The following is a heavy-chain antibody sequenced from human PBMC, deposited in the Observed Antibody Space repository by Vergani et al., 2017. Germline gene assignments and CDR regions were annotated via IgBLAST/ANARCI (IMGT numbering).Heavy chain of an antibody. J-gene: IGHJ6*03. D-gene: IGHD4-11*01. CDR2: IDHTGRP. CDR3: ARVNTETNGHLYYYYYMDV. V-gene: IGHV4-34*01. Sequence: QVQLQQWGGGLLKPSETLSLTCVVNGGSFTSYHWTWIRQPPGEGLEWVGDIDHTGRPDYNPSLKSRLTMSVDKSRNQFSLTLNSVTATDTAIYFCARVNTETNGHLYYYYYMDVWGQGNAVTVS. CDR1: GGSFTSYH.